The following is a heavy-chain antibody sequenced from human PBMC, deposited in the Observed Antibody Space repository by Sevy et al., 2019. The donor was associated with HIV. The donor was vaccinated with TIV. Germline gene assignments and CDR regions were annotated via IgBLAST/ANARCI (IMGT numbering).Heavy chain of an antibody. J-gene: IGHJ3*02. CDR2: IRSKANSYAT. CDR1: AFTFSGSA. D-gene: IGHD4-17*01. V-gene: IGHV3-73*01. Sequence: GGSLRLSCAASAFTFSGSAMHWVRQASGKGLEWVGRIRSKANSYATAYAASVKGRFTISRDDSKNTAYLQMNSLKTEDTAVYYCTSILRSKTAFDIWGQGTMVTVSS. CDR3: TSILRSKTAFDI.